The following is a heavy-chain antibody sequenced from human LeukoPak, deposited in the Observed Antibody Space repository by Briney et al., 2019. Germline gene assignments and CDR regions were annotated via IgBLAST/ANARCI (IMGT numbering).Heavy chain of an antibody. D-gene: IGHD1-26*01. CDR2: IIPIFGTA. CDR3: ARTIVGTIGGGGYYFDY. CDR1: GGTFSSYA. J-gene: IGHJ4*02. Sequence: SVKVSCKASGGTFSSYAIIWVRQAPGQGLEWMGGIIPIFGTANYAQKFQGRVTITADESTSTAYMGLSSLRSEDTAVYYCARTIVGTIGGGGYYFDYWGQGTLVTVSS. V-gene: IGHV1-69*01.